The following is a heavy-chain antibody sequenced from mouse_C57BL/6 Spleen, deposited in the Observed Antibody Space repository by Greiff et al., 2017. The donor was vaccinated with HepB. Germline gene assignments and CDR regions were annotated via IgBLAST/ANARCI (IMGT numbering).Heavy chain of an antibody. D-gene: IGHD3-2*02. CDR2: ISSGSSTI. V-gene: IGHV5-17*01. CDR3: ARSNSSGYFDY. Sequence: EVKLVESGGGLVKPGGSLKLSCAASGFTFSDYGIHWVRQAPEKGLEWVAYISSGSSTIYYADTVKGRFTISRDNAKNTPFLQMTSLRSEDTAMYYCARSNSSGYFDYWGQGTTLTVSS. CDR1: GFTFSDYG. J-gene: IGHJ2*01.